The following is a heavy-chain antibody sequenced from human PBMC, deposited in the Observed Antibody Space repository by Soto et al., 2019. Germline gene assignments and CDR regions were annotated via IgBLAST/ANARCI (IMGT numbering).Heavy chain of an antibody. CDR3: AKDSHYDSSGYSNSPFDY. Sequence: GGSLRLSCAASGFTFSSYGMHWVRQAPGKGLEWVAVISYDGSNKYYADTVKGRFTISRDNSKNTQYLQMNSLRAEDTAVYYCAKDSHYDSSGYSNSPFDYWGQGTLVTVSS. CDR2: ISYDGSNK. J-gene: IGHJ4*02. D-gene: IGHD3-22*01. V-gene: IGHV3-30*18. CDR1: GFTFSSYG.